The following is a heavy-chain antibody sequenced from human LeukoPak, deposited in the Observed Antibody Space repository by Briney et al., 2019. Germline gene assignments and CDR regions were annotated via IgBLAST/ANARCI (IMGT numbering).Heavy chain of an antibody. CDR2: ISSSGSTI. Sequence: PGGSLRLSCAASGFALSSYGMNWVRQAPGKGLEWVSYISSSGSTIYYADSVKGRFTISRDNAKNSLYLQMNSLRAEDTAVYYCARAPPVGLYYFDYWGQGTLVTVSS. V-gene: IGHV3-48*03. D-gene: IGHD6-25*01. CDR1: GFALSSYG. J-gene: IGHJ4*02. CDR3: ARAPPVGLYYFDY.